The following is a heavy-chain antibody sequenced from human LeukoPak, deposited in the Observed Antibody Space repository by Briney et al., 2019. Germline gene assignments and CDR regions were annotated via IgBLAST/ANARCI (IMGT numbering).Heavy chain of an antibody. CDR3: ARGGRYSSSWAGVIVSGYWFDP. V-gene: IGHV4-61*02. Sequence: SETLSLTCTVSGGSISSGSYYWSWIRQPAGKGLEWIGRIYTSGSTNYNPSLKSRVTISVDTSKNQFSLKLTSVTAADTAVYYCARGGRYSSSWAGVIVSGYWFDPWGQGTLVTVSS. CDR2: IYTSGST. J-gene: IGHJ5*02. D-gene: IGHD6-13*01. CDR1: GGSISSGSYY.